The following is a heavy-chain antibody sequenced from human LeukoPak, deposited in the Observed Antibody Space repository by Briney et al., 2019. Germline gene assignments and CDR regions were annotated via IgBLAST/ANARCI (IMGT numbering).Heavy chain of an antibody. D-gene: IGHD6-13*01. Sequence: ASETLSLTCAVSGGSISSSNWWSWVRQPPGKGLEWIGEIYHSGSTNYNPSLKSRVTISVDKSKNQFSLKLSSVTAADTAVYYCARGIAAAVSDYYYMDVWGKGTTVTVSS. CDR2: IYHSGST. CDR1: GGSISSSNW. CDR3: ARGIAAAVSDYYYMDV. V-gene: IGHV4-4*02. J-gene: IGHJ6*03.